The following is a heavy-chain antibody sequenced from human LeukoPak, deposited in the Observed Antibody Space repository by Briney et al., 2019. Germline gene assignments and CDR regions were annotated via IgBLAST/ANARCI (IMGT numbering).Heavy chain of an antibody. CDR3: ARVDDTSAIDY. CDR2: IHYTGST. Sequence: PSETLSLTCTVSGGSISSYYWSWIRQPPGKGLEWIGYIHYTGSTNYNPSLESRVSISVDTSKKYFSLKLRSVTAADTAVYYCARVDDTSAIDYWGQGTLVTVSS. J-gene: IGHJ4*02. V-gene: IGHV4-59*01. CDR1: GGSISSYY. D-gene: IGHD3-22*01.